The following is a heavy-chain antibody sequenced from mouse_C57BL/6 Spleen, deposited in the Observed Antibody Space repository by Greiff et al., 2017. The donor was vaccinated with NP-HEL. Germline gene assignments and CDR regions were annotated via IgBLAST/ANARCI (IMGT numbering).Heavy chain of an antibody. Sequence: QVQLQQPGAELVKPGASVKMSCKASGYTFTSYWITWVKQRPGQGLEWIGDIYPGSGSTNYNEKFKSKATLTVDTSSSTAYMQLSSLTSEDSAVYYGAREANYYGISFAYWGQGTLVTVSA. CDR2: IYPGSGST. D-gene: IGHD1-1*01. V-gene: IGHV1-55*01. J-gene: IGHJ3*01. CDR3: AREANYYGISFAY. CDR1: GYTFTSYW.